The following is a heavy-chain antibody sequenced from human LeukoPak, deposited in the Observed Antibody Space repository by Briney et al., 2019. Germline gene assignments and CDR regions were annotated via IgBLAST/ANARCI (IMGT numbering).Heavy chain of an antibody. CDR3: ARDPYCSSTNCFYYFDY. Sequence: GGSLRLSCTASGFTFSSYSIDWVRQAPGKGLEWVSSITSSSTYIDYADSVKGRFTISRDNAKNSLYLQMNSLRAEDTAVYYCARDPYCSSTNCFYYFDYWGQGTLVTVSS. CDR2: ITSSSTYI. J-gene: IGHJ4*02. CDR1: GFTFSSYS. D-gene: IGHD2-2*01. V-gene: IGHV3-21*01.